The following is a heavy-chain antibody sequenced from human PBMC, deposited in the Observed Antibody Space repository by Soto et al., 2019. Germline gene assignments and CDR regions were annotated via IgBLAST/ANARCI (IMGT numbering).Heavy chain of an antibody. Sequence: GGSLRLSCAASGFSFSSYTMNWVRQAPGKGLEWVSSINNNSGRKYYADSVKSRFTISRDNSKNTLFLQMNSLKAEDTAVYFCAKDGDYEYFDYWGQGTQVTVSS. CDR1: GFSFSSYT. J-gene: IGHJ4*02. V-gene: IGHV3-23*01. D-gene: IGHD3-22*01. CDR2: INNNSGRK. CDR3: AKDGDYEYFDY.